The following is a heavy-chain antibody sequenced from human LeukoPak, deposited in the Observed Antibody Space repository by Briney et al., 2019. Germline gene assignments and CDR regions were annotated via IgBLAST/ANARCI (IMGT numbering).Heavy chain of an antibody. J-gene: IGHJ4*02. D-gene: IGHD3-10*01. CDR3: ARDRPELLLRFGELLSNFDY. CDR1: GFTFSSYG. CDR2: IWYDGSNK. V-gene: IGHV3-33*01. Sequence: PGGSLRLSCAASGFTFSSYGMHWVRQAPGKGLEWVAVIWYDGSNKYYADSVKGRFTISRDNSKNTLYLQMNSLRAEDTAVYYCARDRPELLLRFGELLSNFDYWGQGTLVTVSS.